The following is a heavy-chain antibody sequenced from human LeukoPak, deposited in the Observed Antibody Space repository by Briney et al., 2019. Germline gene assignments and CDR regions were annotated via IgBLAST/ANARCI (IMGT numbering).Heavy chain of an antibody. CDR3: AKDRAVVVVAATTPFDY. CDR2: ISGSGGST. Sequence: GGSLRLSCAASGFTFSSYAMSWVRQAPGKGLEWVSAISGSGGSTYYADSVKGRFTISRDNSKNTLYLQMNSLRAEDTAVYYCAKDRAVVVVAATTPFDYWGQGTLVTVSS. V-gene: IGHV3-23*01. D-gene: IGHD2-15*01. J-gene: IGHJ4*02. CDR1: GFTFSSYA.